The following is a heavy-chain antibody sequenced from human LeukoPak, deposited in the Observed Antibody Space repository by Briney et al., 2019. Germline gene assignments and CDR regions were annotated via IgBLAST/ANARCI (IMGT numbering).Heavy chain of an antibody. V-gene: IGHV4-39*01. CDR1: GASTSSSSYY. D-gene: IGHD2-21*02. Sequence: SETLSLTCTVSGASTSSSSYYWGWIRQPPGKGLEWIGSIYYSGSTYNNPSLKSRVTMSEDKSKNQFSLKLSSVTAADTAVYYCARHTKFLVAFCGGDCHPDYWGQGTLVTVSS. CDR2: IYYSGST. J-gene: IGHJ4*02. CDR3: ARHTKFLVAFCGGDCHPDY.